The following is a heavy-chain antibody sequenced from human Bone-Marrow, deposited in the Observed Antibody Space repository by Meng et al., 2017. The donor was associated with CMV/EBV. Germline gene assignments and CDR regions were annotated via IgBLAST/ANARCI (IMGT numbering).Heavy chain of an antibody. CDR3: ARDLSITLVRGVAR. CDR2: ISSSSTYI. J-gene: IGHJ4*02. Sequence: GGSLRLSCAASGFTFSSYWMHWVRQAPGKGLEWVSSISSSSTYIFYAESVKGRFTISRDNAKESLYLQMNSLRAEDTAMYYCARDLSITLVRGVARWGQGTLVTVSS. D-gene: IGHD3-10*01. CDR1: GFTFSSYW. V-gene: IGHV3-21*01.